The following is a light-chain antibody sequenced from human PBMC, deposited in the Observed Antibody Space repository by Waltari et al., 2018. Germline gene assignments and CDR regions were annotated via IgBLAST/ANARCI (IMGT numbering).Light chain of an antibody. V-gene: IGLV1-44*01. CDR2: SNN. CDR1: CSNIGSNT. J-gene: IGLJ3*02. Sequence: QSVVTQPPSASGTPGQRVTISCSGSCSNIGSNTVNWYQQLPGTAPKLLIYSNNHRPARVPARFSGSKSGTSASLAIRGLQSEDEADYYCAAWDDSLNAVVFGGGTKLTVL. CDR3: AAWDDSLNAVV.